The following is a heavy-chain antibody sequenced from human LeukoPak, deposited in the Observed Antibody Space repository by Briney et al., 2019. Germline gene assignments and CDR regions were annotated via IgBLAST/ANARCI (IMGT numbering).Heavy chain of an antibody. V-gene: IGHV5-51*01. D-gene: IGHD6-13*01. CDR3: ASSSSSWIDAFHI. Sequence: GESLKISCKGSGYSFTSYWIVWVRQMPGKGLEWMGIIYPGDSDTRYSPSFQGQVTISADKSVSTAYLQWSSLKASDTAMYYCASSSSSWIDAFHIWGQGTMVTVSS. J-gene: IGHJ3*02. CDR2: IYPGDSDT. CDR1: GYSFTSYW.